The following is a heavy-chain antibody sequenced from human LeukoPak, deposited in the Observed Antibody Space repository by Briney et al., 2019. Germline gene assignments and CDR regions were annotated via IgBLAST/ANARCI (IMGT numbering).Heavy chain of an antibody. Sequence: GGSLRLSCAASEFTFSSYSMNWVRQAPGKGLEWVSSISSSSSYIYYADSVKGRFTISRDNAKNSLYLQMNSLRAEDTAVYYCARSSIVVVVAATQRPMDVWGQGTTVTVSS. CDR1: EFTFSSYS. J-gene: IGHJ6*02. D-gene: IGHD2-15*01. CDR2: ISSSSSYI. CDR3: ARSSIVVVVAATQRPMDV. V-gene: IGHV3-21*01.